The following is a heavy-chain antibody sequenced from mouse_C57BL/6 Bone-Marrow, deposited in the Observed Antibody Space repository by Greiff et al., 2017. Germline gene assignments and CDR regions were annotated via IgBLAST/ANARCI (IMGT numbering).Heavy chain of an antibody. J-gene: IGHJ3*01. Sequence: QVQLQQPGAELVRPGTSVKLSCKASGYTFTSYWMHWVKQRPGQGLEWIGVIDPSDSYTNYNQTFKGKATLAVDTSSSTAYMQLSSLTSEDSAVYYCARWETAQAKSWFAYWGQGTLVTVSA. D-gene: IGHD3-2*02. CDR2: IDPSDSYT. CDR1: GYTFTSYW. V-gene: IGHV1-59*01. CDR3: ARWETAQAKSWFAY.